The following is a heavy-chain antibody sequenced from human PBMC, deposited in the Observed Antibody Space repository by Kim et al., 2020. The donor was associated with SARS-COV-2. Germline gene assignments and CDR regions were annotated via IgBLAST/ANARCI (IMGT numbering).Heavy chain of an antibody. Sequence: GGSLRLSCAASGFTFSSYSMNWVRQAPGKGLEWVSYISSSSSTIYYADSVKGRFTISRDNAKNSLYLQMNSLRDEDTAVYYCARVGDFWSGYYHAFDIWGQGTMVTVSS. CDR1: GFTFSSYS. D-gene: IGHD3-3*01. CDR2: ISSSSSTI. CDR3: ARVGDFWSGYYHAFDI. V-gene: IGHV3-48*02. J-gene: IGHJ3*02.